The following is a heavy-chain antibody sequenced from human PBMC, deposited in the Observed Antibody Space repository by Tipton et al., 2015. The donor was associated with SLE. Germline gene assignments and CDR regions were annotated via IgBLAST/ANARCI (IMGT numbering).Heavy chain of an antibody. CDR1: GGSISSYY. V-gene: IGHV4-34*01. Sequence: TLSLTCTVSGGSISSYYWSWIRQPPGKGLEWIGEINHSGSTNYNPSLKSRVTISVDTSKNQFSLKLSSVTAADTAVYYCARGAPVHSSWCYYNIWWFDPWGQGTLVTVSS. CDR2: INHSGST. J-gene: IGHJ5*02. CDR3: ARGAPVHSSWCYYNIWWFDP. D-gene: IGHD6-13*01.